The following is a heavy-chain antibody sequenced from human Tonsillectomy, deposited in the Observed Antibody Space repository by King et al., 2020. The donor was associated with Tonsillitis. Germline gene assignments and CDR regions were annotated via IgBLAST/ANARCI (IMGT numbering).Heavy chain of an antibody. Sequence: VQLVESGGGLAQPGGSLRLSCAASGFAFSTYAMTWVRQVPGRGLEWVSFISDSLNTLYADSVRGRFTISRDNSKNKVYPQMNSLRVGDTAVYYCSKGSKGGNGGGGPWGPGILVTVSS. CDR2: ISDSLNT. D-gene: IGHD2-8*01. J-gene: IGHJ5*02. CDR3: SKGSKGGNGGGGP. CDR1: GFAFSTYA. V-gene: IGHV3-23*04.